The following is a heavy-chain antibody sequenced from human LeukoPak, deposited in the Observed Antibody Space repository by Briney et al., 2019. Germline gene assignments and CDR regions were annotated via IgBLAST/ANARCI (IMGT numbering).Heavy chain of an antibody. CDR3: ARVSGYYSIFDY. Sequence: SETLSLTCTVSGGSISSYYWSWIRQPPGKGLEWIGYIYYSGSTNYNPSLKSRVTISVDTSKNQFSLKLSSVTAADTAVYYCARVSGYYSIFDYWGQGTLVTVSS. V-gene: IGHV4-59*08. CDR2: IYYSGST. J-gene: IGHJ4*02. CDR1: GGSISSYY. D-gene: IGHD3-22*01.